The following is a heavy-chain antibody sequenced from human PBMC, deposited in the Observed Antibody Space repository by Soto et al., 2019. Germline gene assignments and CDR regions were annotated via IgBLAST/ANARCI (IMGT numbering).Heavy chain of an antibody. D-gene: IGHD4-4*01. CDR1: GYSFTSYW. J-gene: IGHJ6*02. CDR2: IYPGDSDT. V-gene: IGHV5-51*01. CDR3: GATVISPYYYYGMDV. Sequence: PGESLKISCKGSGYSFTSYWIGWVRQMPGKGLEWMGIIYPGDSDTRYSPSFQGQVTISADKSISTAYLQWSSLKASDTAMYYCGATVISPYYYYGMDVWGQGTTGTVS.